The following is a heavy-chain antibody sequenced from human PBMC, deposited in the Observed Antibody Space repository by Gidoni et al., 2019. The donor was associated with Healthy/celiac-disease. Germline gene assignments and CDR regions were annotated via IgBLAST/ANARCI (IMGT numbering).Heavy chain of an antibody. CDR2: ISAYNGNT. V-gene: IGHV1-18*01. J-gene: IGHJ4*02. D-gene: IGHD6-19*01. CDR3: ASGGSSGWSTNPFFDY. Sequence: QVQLVQSGAEVKKPGASVKVSCKASGYTFTSYGISWVRQAPGKGLDWMGWISAYNGNTNYAQTRQGRGTMTTDPSTRTAYLELSSLTSDDPAVYYCASGGSSGWSTNPFFDYWGQGTLVTVSS. CDR1: GYTFTSYG.